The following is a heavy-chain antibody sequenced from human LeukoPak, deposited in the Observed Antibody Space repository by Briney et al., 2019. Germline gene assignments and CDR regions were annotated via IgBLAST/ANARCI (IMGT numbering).Heavy chain of an antibody. Sequence: SETLSLTCSVSGGSISNYYWSWIRQPPGKTLEWIGYISYSGSTNYNPSLKSRVTISADTSKNQLSLKLSSVTAADTAVYYCARGHYDSTGPYDPFDIWGQGTMVTVSS. J-gene: IGHJ3*02. CDR3: ARGHYDSTGPYDPFDI. D-gene: IGHD3-22*01. V-gene: IGHV4-59*08. CDR1: GGSISNYY. CDR2: ISYSGST.